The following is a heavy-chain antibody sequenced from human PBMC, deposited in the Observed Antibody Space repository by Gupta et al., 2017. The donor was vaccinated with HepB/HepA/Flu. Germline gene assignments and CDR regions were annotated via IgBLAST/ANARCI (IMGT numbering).Heavy chain of an antibody. CDR3: ARGGRDILLVPGYYYYYMDV. CDR2: IKEDGSEK. V-gene: IGHV3-7*01. CDR1: GFTFSRYW. D-gene: IGHD2-8*02. Sequence: EVQVVESGGGLVQPGGSLRLSCAASGFTFSRYWMSWVRQAPGTGLEWVANIKEDGSEKYYVDSVKGRFTISRDNAKNSLYLQMNSLRAEDTAVYYCARGGRDILLVPGYYYYYMDVWGIGTTVTVSS. J-gene: IGHJ6*03.